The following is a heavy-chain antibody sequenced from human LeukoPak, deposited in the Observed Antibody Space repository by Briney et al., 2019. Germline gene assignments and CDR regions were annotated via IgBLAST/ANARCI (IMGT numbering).Heavy chain of an antibody. CDR1: GGSFSGYY. Sequence: KSSETLSLTCAVYGGSFSGYYWSWIRQPPGKGLEWIGYIYYSGSTNYNPSLKSRVTISVDTSKNQFSLKLSSVTAADTAVYYCARGDVVLMVYAGQGAFDIWGQGTMVTVSS. CDR3: ARGDVVLMVYAGQGAFDI. V-gene: IGHV4-59*08. J-gene: IGHJ3*02. D-gene: IGHD2-8*01. CDR2: IYYSGST.